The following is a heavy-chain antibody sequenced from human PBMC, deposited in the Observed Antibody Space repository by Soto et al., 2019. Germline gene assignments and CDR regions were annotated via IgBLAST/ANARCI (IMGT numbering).Heavy chain of an antibody. Sequence: GGSLRLSCAASGFTFSSYWMSWVRQAPGKGLEWVANIKQDGSEKYYVDSVKGRFTISRDNAKNSLYLQMNSLRAEDTAVYYCARVVAVAGLVPDYYYGMDVWGQGTTVTVSS. CDR2: IKQDGSEK. CDR3: ARVVAVAGLVPDYYYGMDV. V-gene: IGHV3-7*01. CDR1: GFTFSSYW. J-gene: IGHJ6*02. D-gene: IGHD6-19*01.